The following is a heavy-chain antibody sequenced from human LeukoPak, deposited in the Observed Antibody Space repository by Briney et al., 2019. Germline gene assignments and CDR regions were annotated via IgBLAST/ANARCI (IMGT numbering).Heavy chain of an antibody. Sequence: PGGSLRLSCAASGFTFSSYGMHWVRQAPGKGLEWVAVISYDGSNKYYADSVKGRFTISRDNSKNTLYLQMNSLRAEDTAVYYCAKDGIAATVVVKGDYFDYWGQGTLVTVSS. CDR1: GFTFSSYG. J-gene: IGHJ4*02. V-gene: IGHV3-30*18. CDR2: ISYDGSNK. D-gene: IGHD2-21*01. CDR3: AKDGIAATVVVKGDYFDY.